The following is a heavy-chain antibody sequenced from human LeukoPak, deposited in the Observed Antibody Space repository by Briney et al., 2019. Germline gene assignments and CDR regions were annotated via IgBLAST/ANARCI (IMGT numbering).Heavy chain of an antibody. V-gene: IGHV1-18*01. D-gene: IGHD3-3*01. CDR2: ISAYNGNT. Sequence: ASVKVSCKASGYTFTSYAMHWVRQAPGQGLEWMGWISAYNGNTNYAQKLQGRVTMTTDTSTSTAYMELRSLRSDDTAVYYCARGRFLEWSLDYWGQGTLVTVSS. CDR3: ARGRFLEWSLDY. CDR1: GYTFTSYA. J-gene: IGHJ4*02.